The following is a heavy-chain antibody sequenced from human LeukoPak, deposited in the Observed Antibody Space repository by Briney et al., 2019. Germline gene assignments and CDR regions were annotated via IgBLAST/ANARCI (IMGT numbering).Heavy chain of an antibody. Sequence: SETLSLTCTVSGGSISSYYWSWIRQPPGKGLEWIGYIYYSGSTNYNPSLKSRVTISVDTSKNQFSLKLSSVTAADTAVYYCAGLPSIAAAWFDPWGQGTLVTVSS. CDR3: AGLPSIAAAWFDP. V-gene: IGHV4-59*08. J-gene: IGHJ5*02. CDR1: GGSISSYY. CDR2: IYYSGST. D-gene: IGHD6-13*01.